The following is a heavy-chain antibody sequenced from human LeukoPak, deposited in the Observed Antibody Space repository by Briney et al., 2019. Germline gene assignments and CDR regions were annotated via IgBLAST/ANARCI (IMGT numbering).Heavy chain of an antibody. CDR1: GGSISSSSYY. V-gene: IGHV4-39*01. CDR2: IYYSGST. D-gene: IGHD3-3*01. CDR3: ARRGDYDFWSGYPEDPFDP. J-gene: IGHJ5*02. Sequence: SETLSLTCTVSGGSISSSSYYWGWIRQPPGKGLEWIGRIYYSGSTYYNPSLKSRVTISVDTSKNQFSLKLSSVTAADTAVYYCARRGDYDFWSGYPEDPFDPWGQGTLVTVSS.